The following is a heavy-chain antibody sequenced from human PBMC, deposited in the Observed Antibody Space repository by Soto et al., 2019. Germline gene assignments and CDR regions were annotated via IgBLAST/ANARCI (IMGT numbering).Heavy chain of an antibody. Sequence: ASVKVSCKASGYTFTGYYMHWVRQAPGQGLEWMGWINPNSGGTNYAQKFQGRVTMTRDTSISTAYMELSRLRSDDTAVYYCAREGDRGVISGSYYGMDVWGQGTTVT. CDR1: GYTFTGYY. V-gene: IGHV1-2*02. CDR3: AREGDRGVISGSYYGMDV. D-gene: IGHD3-10*01. CDR2: INPNSGGT. J-gene: IGHJ6*02.